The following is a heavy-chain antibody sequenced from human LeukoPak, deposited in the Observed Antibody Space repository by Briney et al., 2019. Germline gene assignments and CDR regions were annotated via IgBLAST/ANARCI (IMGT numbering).Heavy chain of an antibody. CDR3: TTDPGTGVRGY. Sequence: GGSLRLSCAASGFTFPNAWVNWVRQAPGKGLEWVGHIKSKGNGGTIDYAAPVKGRFTISGDDSKNTVYLQMNSPEIEDTAVYFCTTDPGTGVRGYWGQGTLVTVSS. J-gene: IGHJ4*02. D-gene: IGHD3-10*01. CDR1: GFTFPNAW. V-gene: IGHV3-15*01. CDR2: IKSKGNGGTI.